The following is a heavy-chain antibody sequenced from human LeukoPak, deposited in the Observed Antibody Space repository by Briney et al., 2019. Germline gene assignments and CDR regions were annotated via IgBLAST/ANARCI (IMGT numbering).Heavy chain of an antibody. Sequence: PGGSLRLSCAASGFTFSGYWMSWVRQAPGKGLEWVANIKQDGSEKYYVDSVKGRFTISRDNAKNSLYLQMNSLRAEDTAVYYCARGLWFGESIFDYWGQGTLVTVSS. D-gene: IGHD3-10*01. CDR1: GFTFSGYW. CDR3: ARGLWFGESIFDY. J-gene: IGHJ4*02. CDR2: IKQDGSEK. V-gene: IGHV3-7*01.